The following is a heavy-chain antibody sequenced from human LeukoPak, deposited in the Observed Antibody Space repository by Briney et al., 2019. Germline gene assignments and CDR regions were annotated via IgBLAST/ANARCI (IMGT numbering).Heavy chain of an antibody. J-gene: IGHJ4*02. CDR1: GFTFSSYA. CDR2: ISYDGSNK. Sequence: GGSLRLSCAASGFTFSSYAMHWVRQAPGKGLGWVAVISYDGSNKYYADSVKGRFTISRDNSKNTLYLQMNSLRAEDTAVYYCARDPRRSSWPLYFDYWGQGTLVTVSS. CDR3: ARDPRRSSWPLYFDY. V-gene: IGHV3-30*01. D-gene: IGHD6-13*01.